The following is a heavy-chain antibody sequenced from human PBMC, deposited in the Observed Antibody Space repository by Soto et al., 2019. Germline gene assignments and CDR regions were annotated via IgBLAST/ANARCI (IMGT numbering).Heavy chain of an antibody. CDR2: MYWDDDK. CDR1: GFSLSTGGVG. V-gene: IGHV2-5*02. CDR3: VHRIGYSGGWYVGALFY. Sequence: QITLKESGPTLVKPTQTLTLTCTFSGFSLSTGGVGVGWIRQPPGKALEWLALMYWDDDKRYSPSLKSRLTITKDTSKNQVVLTMTNMDPVDIATYYCVHRIGYSGGWYVGALFYWGQGTLVTVSS. D-gene: IGHD6-19*01. J-gene: IGHJ4*02.